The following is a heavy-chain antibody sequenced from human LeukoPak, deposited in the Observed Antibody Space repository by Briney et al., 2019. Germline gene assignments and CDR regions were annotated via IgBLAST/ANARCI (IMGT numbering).Heavy chain of an antibody. CDR1: GRSINSSSYY. CDR3: ARRKYIRTKSAWGY. V-gene: IGHV4-39*01. Sequence: SSETLSLTCSLSGRSINSSSYYWRRIRQPPGKGLEWIGSIYYSGSTYYNPSLKSRVTISVDTSKNQFSLKLCSVTAADTAVYYCARRKYIRTKSAWGYWGQGTLVTVSS. J-gene: IGHJ4*02. D-gene: IGHD1-14*01. CDR2: IYYSGST.